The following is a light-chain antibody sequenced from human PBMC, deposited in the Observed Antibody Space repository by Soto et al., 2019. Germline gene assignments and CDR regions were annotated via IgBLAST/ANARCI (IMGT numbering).Light chain of an antibody. CDR1: SSDVGGYNY. CDR3: SSYTSSSTSAV. CDR2: EVS. J-gene: IGLJ2*01. Sequence: QSVLTQPASVSGSPGQSITIPCTGTSSDVGGYNYVSWYQQYPGKAPKLMIYEVSKRPSGASNRFSGSKSGNTASLTISGLQAEDEDDYYCSSYTSSSTSAVFGGGTQLTVL. V-gene: IGLV2-14*01.